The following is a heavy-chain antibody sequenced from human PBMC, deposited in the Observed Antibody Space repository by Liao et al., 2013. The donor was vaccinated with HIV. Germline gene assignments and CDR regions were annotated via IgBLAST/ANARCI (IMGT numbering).Heavy chain of an antibody. J-gene: IGHJ3*02. V-gene: IGHV4-61*01. D-gene: IGHD5-18*01. Sequence: QVQLQESGPGLVKPSQTLSLTCNVSGVSISSGSYYWSWIRQPPGKGLEWIGYIHYSGSSNYNPSLKSRVTISVDTSKNQFSLNLSSVTAADTAVYYCARDSYNYGHGVDAFDIWDQGTMVTVS. CDR2: IHYSGSS. CDR1: GVSISSGSYY. CDR3: ARDSYNYGHGVDAFDI.